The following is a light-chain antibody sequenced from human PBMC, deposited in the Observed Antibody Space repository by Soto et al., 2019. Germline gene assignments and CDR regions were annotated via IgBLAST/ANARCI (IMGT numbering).Light chain of an antibody. CDR3: HHYNNWWA. J-gene: IGKJ1*01. CDR1: QSVSSSY. CDR2: GAS. Sequence: EIVLTLSPGTLSLSPEERDTVSCRASQSVSSSYLAWYQQKPGQAPRLLIYGASSRATGIPDRFSGSGSGTEFSLTITSLQSEDFAVYYCHHYNNWWAFAEGTKVDVK. V-gene: IGKV3-20*01.